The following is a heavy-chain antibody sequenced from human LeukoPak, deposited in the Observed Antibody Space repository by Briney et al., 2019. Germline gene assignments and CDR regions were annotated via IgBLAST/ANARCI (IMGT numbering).Heavy chain of an antibody. CDR1: GFTLSSYA. CDR3: AKLTGEQLAYFYY. J-gene: IGHJ4*02. CDR2: ISGSGGST. V-gene: IGHV3-23*01. D-gene: IGHD7-27*01. Sequence: PGGSLRLSCAASGFTLSSYAMTWLRQAPGRGLEWVSTISGSGGSTYYADSVKGRFTISRDNSKNTLYLQMNSLRAEDTAVYYCAKLTGEQLAYFYYGGQGTLVTVSS.